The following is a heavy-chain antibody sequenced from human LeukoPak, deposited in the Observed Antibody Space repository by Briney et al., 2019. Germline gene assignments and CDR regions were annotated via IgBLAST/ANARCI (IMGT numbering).Heavy chain of an antibody. V-gene: IGHV3-30*18. Sequence: GGSLRLSCAASGFTFSSYGIRWVRQAPGKGLEWVALISSDGSNKYYADSVKGRFTISRDNSKNTLYLQMNSLRAEDTAVYYCAKDFYDSSGQAYGMDVWGQGTTATVSS. D-gene: IGHD3-22*01. J-gene: IGHJ6*02. CDR2: ISSDGSNK. CDR3: AKDFYDSSGQAYGMDV. CDR1: GFTFSSYG.